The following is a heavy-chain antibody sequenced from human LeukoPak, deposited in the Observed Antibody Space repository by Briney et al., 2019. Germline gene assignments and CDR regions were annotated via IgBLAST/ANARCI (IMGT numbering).Heavy chain of an antibody. V-gene: IGHV3-48*03. J-gene: IGHJ4*02. Sequence: GGSLRLSCAASGFTVSSHDMIWVRQAPGKGLEWVSFISERGSTTRYADSVRGRVTISRDNAENSLRLQMNSLTVADAAVYYCVRAYYGPGREYWYYWGQGTRVTVSS. CDR1: GFTVSSHD. CDR2: ISERGSTT. D-gene: IGHD3-10*01. CDR3: VRAYYGPGREYWYY.